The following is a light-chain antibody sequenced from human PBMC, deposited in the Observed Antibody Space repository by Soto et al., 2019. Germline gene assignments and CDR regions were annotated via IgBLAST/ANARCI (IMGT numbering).Light chain of an antibody. J-gene: IGKJ5*01. V-gene: IGKV3-11*01. CDR2: AAS. CDR3: QQRSNWPPIT. CDR1: QSIANY. Sequence: EIVLTQSPGTLSLSPGERATLFCRASQSIANYLGWYQQKPGQPPRLLIYAASNRATGIPDRFSGSGSGTDFTLTISSLEPEDFAVYYCQQRSNWPPITFGQGTRLEIK.